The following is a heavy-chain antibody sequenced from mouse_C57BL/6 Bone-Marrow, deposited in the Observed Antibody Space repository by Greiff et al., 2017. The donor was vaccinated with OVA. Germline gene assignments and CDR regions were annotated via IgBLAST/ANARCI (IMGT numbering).Heavy chain of an antibody. V-gene: IGHV1-36*01. D-gene: IGHD1-1*01. J-gene: IGHJ3*01. CDR1: GFTFTDYY. CDR3: ARGFSIFYYGSSFFAY. Sequence: VQLKESGPVLVKPGPSVKISCKASGFTFTDYYMHWVKQSHGKSLEWIGLVYPYNGGTSYNQKFKGKATLTVDTSSSTAYMELNSLTSEDSAVYYCARGFSIFYYGSSFFAYWGQGTLVTVSA. CDR2: VYPYNGGT.